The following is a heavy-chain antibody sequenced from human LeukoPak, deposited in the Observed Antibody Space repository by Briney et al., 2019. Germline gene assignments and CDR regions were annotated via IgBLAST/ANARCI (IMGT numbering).Heavy chain of an antibody. J-gene: IGHJ4*02. CDR1: GFTFSSYA. Sequence: GGSLRLSCAASGFTFSSYAMSWVRQAPGKGLEWVSAISGSGGSTYCADSVKGRFTISRDNSKNTLYLQMNSLRAEDTAVYYCAKSRYGSGSYCDYWGQGTLVTDSS. CDR2: ISGSGGST. V-gene: IGHV3-23*01. D-gene: IGHD3-10*01. CDR3: AKSRYGSGSYCDY.